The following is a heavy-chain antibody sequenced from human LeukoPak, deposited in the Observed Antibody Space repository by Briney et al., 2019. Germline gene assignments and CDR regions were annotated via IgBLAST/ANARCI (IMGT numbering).Heavy chain of an antibody. CDR3: ARDGYGNNYMDV. J-gene: IGHJ6*03. V-gene: IGHV3-53*01. CDR2: IYSGGTT. CDR1: GFTVSSDF. D-gene: IGHD1/OR15-1a*01. Sequence: GGSLRLSCAASGFTVSSDFMSWVRQAPGKGLEWVSVIYSGGTTYYADSVKGRFTISRDNSKNTLYLQMNSLRAEDTAVYYCARDGYGNNYMDVWGKGTTVTVSS.